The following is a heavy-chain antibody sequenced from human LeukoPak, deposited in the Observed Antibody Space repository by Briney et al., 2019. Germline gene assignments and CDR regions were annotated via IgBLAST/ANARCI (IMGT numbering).Heavy chain of an antibody. CDR2: IYYSGST. D-gene: IGHD4-17*01. J-gene: IGHJ5*02. CDR3: ARHLDYGDYVLRWFDP. Sequence: PSETLSLTCTVSGGSISSSSYYWGWIRQPPGKGLEWIGSIYYSGSTYYNPSLKSRVTISVDTSKNQFSLRLSSVTAADTAVYYCARHLDYGDYVLRWFDPWGQGTLVTVSS. V-gene: IGHV4-39*01. CDR1: GGSISSSSYY.